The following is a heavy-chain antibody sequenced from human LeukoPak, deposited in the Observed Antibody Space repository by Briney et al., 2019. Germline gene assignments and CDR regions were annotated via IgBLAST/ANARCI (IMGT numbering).Heavy chain of an antibody. V-gene: IGHV3-23*01. CDR1: GFTFSSYA. J-gene: IGHJ4*02. CDR3: ARGRSRLRLGELSYFDY. CDR2: FSGSGGST. Sequence: QTGGSLRLSCAASGFTFSSYAMSWVRQAPGKGLEWVSAFSGSGGSTYYADSVKGRFTISRDNSKNTLYLQMNSLRAEDTAVYYCARGRSRLRLGELSYFDYWGQGTLVTVSS. D-gene: IGHD3-16*02.